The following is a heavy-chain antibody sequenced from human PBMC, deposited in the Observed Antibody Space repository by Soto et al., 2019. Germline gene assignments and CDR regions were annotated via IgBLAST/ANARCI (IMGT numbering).Heavy chain of an antibody. J-gene: IGHJ4*02. D-gene: IGHD5-18*01. Sequence: QITLKESGPTLVKPTQTLTLTCTFSGFSLSTSGVGVGWIRQPPGKALEWLALIYWDDDKPYSPSLKSRLTITKDTSKNQGVLTMTNMDPVDTATYSCAHDANTDTPMVKTYYGDYWGQGTLVTVSS. V-gene: IGHV2-5*02. CDR1: GFSLSTSGVG. CDR2: IYWDDDK. CDR3: AHDANTDTPMVKTYYGDY.